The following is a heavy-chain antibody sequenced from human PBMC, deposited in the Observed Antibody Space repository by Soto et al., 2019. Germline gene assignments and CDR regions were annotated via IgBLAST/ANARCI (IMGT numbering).Heavy chain of an antibody. CDR1: GFTFSSYA. Sequence: LSLTCAASGFTFSSYAMSWVRQAPGKGLEWVSAISGSGGSTYYADSVKGRFTISRDNSKNTLYLQMNSLRAEDTAVYYCAKSVFEYFDYWGQGTLVTVSS. V-gene: IGHV3-23*01. CDR3: AKSVFEYFDY. J-gene: IGHJ4*02. CDR2: ISGSGGST.